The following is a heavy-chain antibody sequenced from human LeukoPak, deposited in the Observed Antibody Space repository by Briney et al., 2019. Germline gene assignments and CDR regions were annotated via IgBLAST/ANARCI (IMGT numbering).Heavy chain of an antibody. CDR2: ISSSSSYI. CDR1: GFTFSSYS. Sequence: GSLRLSCAASGFTFSSYSMNWVRQAPGKGLEWVSSISSSSSYIYYADSVKGRFTISRDNAKNSLYLQMNSLRAEDTAVYYCARGALRGYCTNGVCYDGYYFDYWGQGTLVTVSS. J-gene: IGHJ4*02. V-gene: IGHV3-21*01. CDR3: ARGALRGYCTNGVCYDGYYFDY. D-gene: IGHD2-8*01.